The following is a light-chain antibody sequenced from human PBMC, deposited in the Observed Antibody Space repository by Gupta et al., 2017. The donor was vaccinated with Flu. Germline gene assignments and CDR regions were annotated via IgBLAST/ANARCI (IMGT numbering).Light chain of an antibody. CDR1: QSISSIY. J-gene: IGKJ5*01. CDR2: ETS. CDR3: QHVGSSVIT. Sequence: EIVLTQSPGTLSLSPGETATLSCRASQSISSIYLAWYQQKPGQAPRLLIHETSIRATGFPDRFSGSGSGTDFTLTISRLEPEDFAIYYCQHVGSSVITFGHGTLLDIK. V-gene: IGKV3-20*01.